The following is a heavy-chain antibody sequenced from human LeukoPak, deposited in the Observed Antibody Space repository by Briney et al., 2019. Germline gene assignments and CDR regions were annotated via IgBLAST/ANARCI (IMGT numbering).Heavy chain of an antibody. Sequence: SETLSLTCTVSSGSISSFYWTWIRQPAGKGLEWIGRIFTSGSTNYNPSLKSRVTISVDTSKNQLSLKLSSVTAADTAVYYCARSGRRSYDILTGGHRGRFDPWGQGTLVIVSS. CDR2: IFTSGST. D-gene: IGHD3-9*01. CDR3: ARSGRRSYDILTGGHRGRFDP. CDR1: SGSISSFY. V-gene: IGHV4-4*07. J-gene: IGHJ5*02.